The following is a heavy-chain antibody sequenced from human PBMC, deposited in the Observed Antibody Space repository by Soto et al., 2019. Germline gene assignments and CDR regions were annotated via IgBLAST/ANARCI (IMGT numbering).Heavy chain of an antibody. CDR3: VKDWSGDKCPCLDV. D-gene: IGHD3-3*01. Sequence: EVQLLESGGGLVQPGGSLRLSCAASEFTFSRHAMTWVHQAPGKGLEWVSSITDSGGSTYYADSVKGRLTISRDNSENTVHLQMNGLRVEDTAIYYCVKDWSGDKCPCLDVWGQGTTVTVSS. V-gene: IGHV3-23*01. CDR1: EFTFSRHA. J-gene: IGHJ6*02. CDR2: ITDSGGST.